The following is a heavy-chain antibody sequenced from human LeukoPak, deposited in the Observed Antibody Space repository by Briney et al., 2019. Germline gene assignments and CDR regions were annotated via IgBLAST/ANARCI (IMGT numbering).Heavy chain of an antibody. CDR3: VRGWRNMDV. CDR1: GFIFTSYP. CDR2: VNNNGGTT. Sequence: GGSLRLSCSASGFIFTSYPMHWVSQAPGKGLEYVAVVNNNGGTTYYADSVKGRFTISRDNSKNTLYLQMSGLRPEDTAVYYCVRGWRNMDVWGQGTTVTVSS. V-gene: IGHV3-64D*06. J-gene: IGHJ6*02. D-gene: IGHD5-24*01.